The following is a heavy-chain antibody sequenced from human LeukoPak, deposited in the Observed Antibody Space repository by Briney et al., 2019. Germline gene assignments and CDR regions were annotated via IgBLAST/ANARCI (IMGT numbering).Heavy chain of an antibody. CDR1: GFTFSSYE. CDR2: ISSSSTYI. Sequence: GGSLRLSCTASGFTFSSYEMNWVRQAPGKGLEWVSSISSSSTYIYYADSVKGRFTISRDNAKNSLFLQMNSLRAEDTAVYYCARFALKTPPTDWGQGTLVTVSS. J-gene: IGHJ4*02. CDR3: ARFALKTPPTD. V-gene: IGHV3-21*01.